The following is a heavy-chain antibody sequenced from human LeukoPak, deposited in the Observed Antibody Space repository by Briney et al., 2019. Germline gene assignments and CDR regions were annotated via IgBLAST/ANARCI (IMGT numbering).Heavy chain of an antibody. CDR1: GGSISSYY. J-gene: IGHJ3*02. D-gene: IGHD3-22*01. Sequence: SETLSLTCTVSGGSISSYYWSCIRQPPGKGLECIGYIYYSGCTNYNPSLKSRVTISVDTSKNQFSLKLSSVTDADTAVYYCARLEAVDSSGYYYGTNDAFDIWGQGTMVTVSS. CDR2: IYYSGCT. CDR3: ARLEAVDSSGYYYGTNDAFDI. V-gene: IGHV4-59*08.